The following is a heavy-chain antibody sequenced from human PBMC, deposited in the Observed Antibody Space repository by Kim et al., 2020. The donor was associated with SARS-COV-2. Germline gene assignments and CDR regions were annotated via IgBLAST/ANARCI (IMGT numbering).Heavy chain of an antibody. CDR1: GGSFSGYY. D-gene: IGHD2-2*01. CDR2: INHSGST. Sequence: SETLSLTCAVYGGSFSGYYWSWIRQPPGKGLEWIGEINHSGSTNYNPSLKSRVTISVDTSKNQFSLKLSSVTAADTAVYYCARGPGGYCSSTSCLLFDYWGQGTLVTVSS. CDR3: ARGPGGYCSSTSCLLFDY. J-gene: IGHJ4*02. V-gene: IGHV4-34*01.